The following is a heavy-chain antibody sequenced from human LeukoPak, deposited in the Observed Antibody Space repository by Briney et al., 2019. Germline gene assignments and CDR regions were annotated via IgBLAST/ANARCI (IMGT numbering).Heavy chain of an antibody. CDR3: ARDPKGTYYYGSGSYYDYYYGMDV. V-gene: IGHV3-30*04. CDR2: ISYDGSNK. J-gene: IGHJ6*04. CDR1: GFTFSSYA. D-gene: IGHD3-10*01. Sequence: GGSLRLSCAASGFTFSSYAMHWVRQAPGKGLEWVAVISYDGSNKYYADSVKGRFTISRDNSKNTLYLQMNSLRAEDTAVYYCARDPKGTYYYGSGSYYDYYYGMDVWAKGPRSPSPQ.